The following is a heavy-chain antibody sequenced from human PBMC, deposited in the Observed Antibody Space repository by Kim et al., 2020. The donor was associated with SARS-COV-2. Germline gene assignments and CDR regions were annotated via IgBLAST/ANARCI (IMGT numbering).Heavy chain of an antibody. J-gene: IGHJ4*02. D-gene: IGHD5-12*01. V-gene: IGHV3-23*01. CDR3: GRGRQGAVATTDF. Sequence: GGSLRLSCAASGFTFINYTMTWVRQAPGKGLDWVSTILRSGGRTFYGDSVKGRFTISRDNSNDKVYLQMNSLRADDTAVYFCGRGRQGAVATTDFWGQG. CDR1: GFTFINYT. CDR2: ILRSGGRT.